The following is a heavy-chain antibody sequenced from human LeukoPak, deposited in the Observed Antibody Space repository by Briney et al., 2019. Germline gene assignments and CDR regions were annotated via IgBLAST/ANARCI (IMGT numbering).Heavy chain of an antibody. CDR1: GFTVSSYY. CDR2: IYSGGNT. D-gene: IGHD3-10*01. Sequence: GGSLRLSCAASGFTVSSYYMSWVRQAPGKGLEWVSVIYSGGNTYYADSEKGRFTISRDNSKNTLYLQMNSLRAEDTAVYYCARDFGAFWGRGTLVTVSS. J-gene: IGHJ2*01. V-gene: IGHV3-53*01. CDR3: ARDFGAF.